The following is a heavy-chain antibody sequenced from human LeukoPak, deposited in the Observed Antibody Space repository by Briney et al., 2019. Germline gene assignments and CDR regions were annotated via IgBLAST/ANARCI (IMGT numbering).Heavy chain of an antibody. CDR2: ISFDGSKI. D-gene: IGHD3-22*01. V-gene: IGHV3-30*18. J-gene: IGHJ2*01. Sequence: PGRSLRLSCAASGFTFSSYGMHWVRQTPGKGLEWVAVISFDGSKIYYGDSVKGRFTISRDNSKNTLYLQMNSLRAEDTAVYYCAQGRYDSTAYYFLPWYFHLWGRGTLVTVSS. CDR1: GFTFSSYG. CDR3: AQGRYDSTAYYFLPWYFHL.